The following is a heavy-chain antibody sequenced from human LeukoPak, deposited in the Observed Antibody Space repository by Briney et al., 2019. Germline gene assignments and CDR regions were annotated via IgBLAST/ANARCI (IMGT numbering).Heavy chain of an antibody. CDR2: VIPIFGSA. CDR3: ASTRYCSSTSCYIKDWFDP. V-gene: IGHV1-69*05. CDR1: GGTFSNYA. D-gene: IGHD2-2*02. Sequence: GASVKVSCKASGGTFSNYAISWVRQAPGQGLEWMGGVIPIFGSANYAQKFQGRVTITTDESTSTAYMELGSLRSEDTAMYYCASTRYCSSTSCYIKDWFDPWGQGTLVTVSS. J-gene: IGHJ5*02.